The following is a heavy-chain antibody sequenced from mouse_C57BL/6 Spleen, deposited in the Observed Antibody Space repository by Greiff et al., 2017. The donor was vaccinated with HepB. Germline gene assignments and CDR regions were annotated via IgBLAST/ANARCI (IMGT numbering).Heavy chain of an antibody. Sequence: EVKLVESGGGLVKPGGSLKLSCAASGFTFSDYGMHWVRQAPEKGLEWVAYISSGSSTIYYADTVKGRFTISRDNAKNTLFLQMTSLRSEDTAMYYCARPKGGGYYAMDYWGQGTSVTVSS. CDR1: GFTFSDYG. CDR2: ISSGSSTI. CDR3: ARPKGGGYYAMDY. J-gene: IGHJ4*01. V-gene: IGHV5-17*01.